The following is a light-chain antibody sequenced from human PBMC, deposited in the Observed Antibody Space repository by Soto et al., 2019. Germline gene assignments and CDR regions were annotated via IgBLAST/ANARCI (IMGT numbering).Light chain of an antibody. CDR2: GAS. CDR1: QSVSNNY. Sequence: EVELTQSPATLSLSPGERATLSCRASQSVSNNYLAWYQQKPGLAPRLLIYGASNRATGIPDRFSGSGSGTDFTLTISRLEPEDFAVYYCQQYGSSGTFGQGTKVDIK. V-gene: IGKV3-20*01. CDR3: QQYGSSGT. J-gene: IGKJ1*01.